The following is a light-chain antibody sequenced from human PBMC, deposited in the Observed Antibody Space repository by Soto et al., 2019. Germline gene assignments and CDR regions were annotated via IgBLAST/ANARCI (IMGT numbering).Light chain of an antibody. J-gene: IGLJ3*02. V-gene: IGLV1-40*01. Sequence: QSVLTQPPSVSGAPGQRVTISCTGISSNIGAGYDVHWYQQLPGTAPKLLIYGNSNRPSGVPDRFSGSKSGTYASLAITGLRAEYEADYYCQSYDSSLSGWVFGGGTKLTV. CDR3: QSYDSSLSGWV. CDR2: GNS. CDR1: SSNIGAGYD.